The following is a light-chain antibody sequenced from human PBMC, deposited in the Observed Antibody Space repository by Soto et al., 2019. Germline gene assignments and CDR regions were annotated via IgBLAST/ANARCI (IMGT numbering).Light chain of an antibody. J-gene: IGLJ2*01. V-gene: IGLV2-14*03. CDR1: SSDVGGSNY. Sequence: QSALTQPASVSGSPGQSITISCAGTSSDVGGSNYVSWYQQHPGKAPKLMIYDVYNRPSGGSNRFSGSKSGNTASLTISGLQAEDEADYYCSSHSSSGNIEVFGAGTKLTVL. CDR2: DVY. CDR3: SSHSSSGNIEV.